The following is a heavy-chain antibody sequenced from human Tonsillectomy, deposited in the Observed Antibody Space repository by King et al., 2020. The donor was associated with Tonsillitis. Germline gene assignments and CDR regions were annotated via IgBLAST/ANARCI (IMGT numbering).Heavy chain of an antibody. CDR3: ASGGNYYDTSGYYIAFYY. D-gene: IGHD3-22*01. V-gene: IGHV3-13*01. CDR1: GFTFSSYD. CDR2: IGTAGDT. Sequence: VQLVESGGGLVQPGGSLRLSCAASGFTFSSYDMHWVRQATGKSLEWVSAIGTAGDTNYPGSVKGRFTISRDNAQNSLYLQMNSLRAGDTAVYYCASGGNYYDTSGYYIAFYYWGQGTLVTVSS. J-gene: IGHJ4*02.